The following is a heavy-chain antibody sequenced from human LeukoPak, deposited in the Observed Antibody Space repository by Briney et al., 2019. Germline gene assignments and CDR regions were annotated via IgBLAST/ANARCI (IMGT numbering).Heavy chain of an antibody. Sequence: GGSLRLSCAASGFTFSDYYMSWIRQAPGKGLEWVSYISSSGSTIYYADSVKGRFTISRDNAKNSLYLQMNSLRAEDTAVYYCASPFLRRDGHNENNWGQGTLVTVSS. D-gene: IGHD5-24*01. J-gene: IGHJ4*02. CDR2: ISSSGSTI. CDR1: GFTFSDYY. V-gene: IGHV3-11*04. CDR3: ASPFLRRDGHNENN.